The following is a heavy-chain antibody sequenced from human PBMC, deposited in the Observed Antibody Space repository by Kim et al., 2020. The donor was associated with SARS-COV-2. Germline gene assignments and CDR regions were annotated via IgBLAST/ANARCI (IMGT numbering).Heavy chain of an antibody. CDR2: ISAYNGNT. Sequence: ASVKVSCKASGYTFTSYGISWVRQAPGQGLEWMGWISAYNGNTNYAQKLQGRVTMTTDTSTSTAYMELRSLRSDDTAVYYCARVPWIQLWHKAGGNWFDPWGQGTLVTVSS. CDR3: ARVPWIQLWHKAGGNWFDP. CDR1: GYTFTSYG. J-gene: IGHJ5*02. V-gene: IGHV1-18*04. D-gene: IGHD5-18*01.